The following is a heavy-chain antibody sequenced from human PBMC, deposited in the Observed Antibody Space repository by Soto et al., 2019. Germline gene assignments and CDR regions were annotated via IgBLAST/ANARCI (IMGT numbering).Heavy chain of an antibody. J-gene: IGHJ5*02. Sequence: EVQLLESGGGLVQPGGSLRLSCAASGFTFSSYAMSWVRQAPGKGLEWVSAISGSGGSTYYADSVKGRFTISRDDSKNTLYLLMNSLRAEDTAVYYCAKDFHDYVWGSYPDPWGQGTLVTVSS. V-gene: IGHV3-23*01. CDR3: AKDFHDYVWGSYPDP. CDR1: GFTFSSYA. CDR2: ISGSGGST. D-gene: IGHD3-16*02.